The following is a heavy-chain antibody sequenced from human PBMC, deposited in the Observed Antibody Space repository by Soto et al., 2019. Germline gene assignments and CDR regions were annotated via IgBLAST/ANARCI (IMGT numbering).Heavy chain of an antibody. D-gene: IGHD3-10*01. CDR3: GKLSFGELLYCRDV. CDR1: GFTFSSYA. CDR2: ISGSGGST. Sequence: EVQLLEPGGGLVQPGGSLRLSCAASGFTFSSYAMSCVRQAPGKGLEWVSAISGSGGSTYYADSVKGRFTISRDNSKNTLYLQMNSLRAKNTAVYYCGKLSFGELLYCRDVWGQGTTLTVSS. J-gene: IGHJ6*02. V-gene: IGHV3-23*01.